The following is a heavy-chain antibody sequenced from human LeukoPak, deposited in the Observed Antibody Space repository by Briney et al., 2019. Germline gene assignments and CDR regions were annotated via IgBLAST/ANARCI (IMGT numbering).Heavy chain of an antibody. V-gene: IGHV4-59*12. J-gene: IGHJ3*02. Sequence: SETLSLTCTVSGASISSYYWSWIRQPPGKGLEWIGYIYYSGSTNYNPSLKSRVTMSADTSKNQFSLKLSSVTAADTAVYFCAGYDSSTYYAFDIWGQGTLVTVSS. D-gene: IGHD3-22*01. CDR1: GASISSYY. CDR2: IYYSGST. CDR3: AGYDSSTYYAFDI.